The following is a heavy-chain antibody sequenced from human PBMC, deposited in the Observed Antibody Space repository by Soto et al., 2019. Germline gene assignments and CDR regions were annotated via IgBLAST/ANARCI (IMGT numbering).Heavy chain of an antibody. Sequence: QVQLVQSGAEVKKPESSVKVSCNAPGGTFSTYAVSWVRQAPGQGLEWMGGIIPMFGTANYAQRFQDRVTITANESTYTVYMELSSLRSEDTAVYFCASGIQMWLRRINNGYSGWGQGTLVTVSS. D-gene: IGHD5-12*01. V-gene: IGHV1-69*12. CDR3: ASGIQMWLRRINNGYSG. CDR1: GGTFSTYA. CDR2: IIPMFGTA. J-gene: IGHJ4*02.